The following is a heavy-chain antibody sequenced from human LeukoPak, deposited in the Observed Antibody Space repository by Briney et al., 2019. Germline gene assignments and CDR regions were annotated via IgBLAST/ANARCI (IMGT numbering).Heavy chain of an antibody. J-gene: IGHJ4*02. CDR1: GGTFSSYA. V-gene: IGHV1-18*01. CDR3: ARDRSGLAAAGRFDY. CDR2: ISAYNGNT. D-gene: IGHD6-13*01. Sequence: ASVKVSCKASGGTFSSYAISWVRQAPGQGLEWMGWISAYNGNTNYAQKLQGRVTMTTDTSTSTAYMELRSLRSDDTAVYYCARDRSGLAAAGRFDYWGQGTLVTVSS.